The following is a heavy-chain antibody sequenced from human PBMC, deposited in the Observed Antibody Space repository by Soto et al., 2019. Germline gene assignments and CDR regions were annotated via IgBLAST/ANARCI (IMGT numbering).Heavy chain of an antibody. CDR2: ISGSAGDI. Sequence: PGGSLRLSCAASGFTFSTYAMSWVRQAPGKGLEWVSGISGSAGDIYYADSVKGRFTISRDNSKSTLYLQMNSLRAEDTAVYYCAKGKKYSYSPDSFHYWGQGTLVTVSS. D-gene: IGHD5-18*01. V-gene: IGHV3-23*01. CDR1: GFTFSTYA. J-gene: IGHJ4*02. CDR3: AKGKKYSYSPDSFHY.